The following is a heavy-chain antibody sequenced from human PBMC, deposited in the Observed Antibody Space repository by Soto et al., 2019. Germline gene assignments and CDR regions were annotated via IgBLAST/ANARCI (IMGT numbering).Heavy chain of an antibody. Sequence: QVQLVESGGGVVQPGRSLRLSCAASGFTFSDYTIHWVRQAPGKGLEWVAVISYDGNNKKYADSVEGRFTISRDNSKNTLYLQVNRLGDEDTAVYYCAKGQYPPGSALNWGVNWFDAWGQGTLVTVSS. V-gene: IGHV3-30-3*01. CDR1: GFTFSDYT. CDR2: ISYDGNNK. D-gene: IGHD3-10*01. CDR3: AKGQYPPGSALNWGVNWFDA. J-gene: IGHJ5*02.